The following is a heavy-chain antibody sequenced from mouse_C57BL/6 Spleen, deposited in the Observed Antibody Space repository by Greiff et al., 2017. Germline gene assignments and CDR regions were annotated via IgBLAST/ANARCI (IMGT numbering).Heavy chain of an antibody. V-gene: IGHV1-53*01. CDR3: ARGTITTVVANYYAMDY. J-gene: IGHJ4*01. CDR2: INPSNGGT. Sequence: QVQLQQPGTELVKPGASVKLSCKASGYTFTSYWMHWVKQRPGQGLEWIGNINPSNGGTNYNEKFKSKATLTVDKSSSTAYMQLSSLTSEDSAVYYCARGTITTVVANYYAMDYWGQGTSVTVSS. CDR1: GYTFTSYW. D-gene: IGHD1-1*01.